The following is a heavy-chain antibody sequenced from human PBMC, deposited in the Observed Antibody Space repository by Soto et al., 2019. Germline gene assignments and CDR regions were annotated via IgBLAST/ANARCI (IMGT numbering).Heavy chain of an antibody. Sequence: ASVKVSCKASGYTLTTYFMHWVRLAPGQGLEWMGIINPSGGSTTYAQKFQGRVTMTRDTSTSTVYMELSSLRSEDTALYYGGRGAEWGSTAYWGQGTLVTVSS. V-gene: IGHV1-46*01. CDR3: GRGAEWGSTAY. D-gene: IGHD3-3*01. CDR1: GYTLTTYF. J-gene: IGHJ4*02. CDR2: INPSGGST.